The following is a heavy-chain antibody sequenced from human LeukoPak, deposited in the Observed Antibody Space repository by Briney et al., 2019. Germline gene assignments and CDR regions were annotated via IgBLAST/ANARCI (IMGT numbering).Heavy chain of an antibody. CDR1: GFTFSSYG. D-gene: IGHD5-12*01. CDR3: AKVARGYSGYEEDY. J-gene: IGHJ4*02. Sequence: GGSLRLSCAASGFTFSSYGMHCVRQAPGKGLEWVAFIGHDGSNKYYADSVKGRFTTSRDNSKNTLYLQMNSLRAEDTAVYYCAKVARGYSGYEEDYWGQGTLVTVSS. V-gene: IGHV3-30*02. CDR2: IGHDGSNK.